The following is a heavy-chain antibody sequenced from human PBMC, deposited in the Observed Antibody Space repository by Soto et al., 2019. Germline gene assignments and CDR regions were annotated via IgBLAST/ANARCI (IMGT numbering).Heavy chain of an antibody. Sequence: QITLKESGPTLVKPTQTLTLTCTFSGFSLSTSGVGVGWIRQPPGKALEWLALIHWDDDKRYSPSLKSRLTITKDTSKNQVVLTMTNMDPVDTATYYCAHRSGQQWLVLDWFDPWGQGTLVTVSS. D-gene: IGHD6-19*01. CDR1: GFSLSTSGVG. CDR3: AHRSGQQWLVLDWFDP. J-gene: IGHJ5*02. V-gene: IGHV2-5*02. CDR2: IHWDDDK.